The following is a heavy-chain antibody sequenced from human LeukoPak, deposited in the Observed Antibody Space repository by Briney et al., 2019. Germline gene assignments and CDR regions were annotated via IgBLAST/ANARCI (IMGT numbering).Heavy chain of an antibody. CDR2: MYTSGST. CDR1: GGSISSGSYY. Sequence: PSQTLSLTCTVSGGSISSGSYYWSWIRQSAGKGLEWIGRMYTSGSTNYNPSLKGRVTISVDTSKNQFSLKLSSVTAADTAVYYCARGPYSYDSSGYYSTWGQGTLVTVSS. J-gene: IGHJ4*02. CDR3: ARGPYSYDSSGYYST. V-gene: IGHV4-61*02. D-gene: IGHD3-22*01.